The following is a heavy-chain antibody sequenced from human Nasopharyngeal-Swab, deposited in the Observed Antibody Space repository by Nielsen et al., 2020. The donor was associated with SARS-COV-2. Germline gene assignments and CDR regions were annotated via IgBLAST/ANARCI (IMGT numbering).Heavy chain of an antibody. Sequence: GESLKISCAASGFTFSTYNMHWVRQAPGKGLEWVSSISGRTTYIYYAGSMKGRFTISRDNAKNSLYLQMSSLRAEDTAIYYCARGGQQPLWGQGTLVTVLL. CDR3: ARGGQQPL. CDR1: GFTFSTYN. J-gene: IGHJ4*02. CDR2: ISGRTTYI. D-gene: IGHD6-13*01. V-gene: IGHV3-21*01.